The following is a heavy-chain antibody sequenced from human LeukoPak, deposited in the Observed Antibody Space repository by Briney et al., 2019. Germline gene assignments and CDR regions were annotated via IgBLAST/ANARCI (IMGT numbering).Heavy chain of an antibody. CDR1: GLTFRNYG. CDR3: ARGRQLWNLRD. CDR2: ISYDGSNK. J-gene: IGHJ4*02. V-gene: IGHV3-30*19. Sequence: GGSLRLSCAASGLTFRNYGMHWVRQAPGKGLEWVAVISYDGSNKYYADSVKGRFTISRDNSKNTLYLQMNSLRAEDTAVYYCARGRQLWNLRDWGQGTLVTVSS. D-gene: IGHD5-18*01.